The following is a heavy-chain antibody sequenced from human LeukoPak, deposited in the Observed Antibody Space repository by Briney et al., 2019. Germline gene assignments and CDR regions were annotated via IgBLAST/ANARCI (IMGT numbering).Heavy chain of an antibody. CDR1: GFAFSFFA. CDR2: INANSGAT. J-gene: IGHJ4*02. V-gene: IGHV3-23*01. CDR3: AKDRSPRMVTNAYYDY. Sequence: TGGSLRLSCTASGFAFSFFAMSWLRQPPGKGLECVSTINANSGATSYAPSVGGLFTISRDNSKNTLSLQMDRMRGEDTAVYYCAKDRSPRMVTNAYYDYWGQGILVTVSS. D-gene: IGHD4-23*01.